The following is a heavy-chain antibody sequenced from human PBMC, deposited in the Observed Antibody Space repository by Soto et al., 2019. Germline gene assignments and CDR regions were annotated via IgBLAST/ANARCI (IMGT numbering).Heavy chain of an antibody. CDR3: ASTSSSSPFDY. V-gene: IGHV4-61*01. Sequence: ASETRSLTCTLSVGSFISVSYYWGCIRQPPGKGLEWIGYIYYSGSTNYNPSLKSRVTISVDTSKNQFSLKLSSVTAADTAVYYCASTSSSSPFDYWGQGTLVTVS. D-gene: IGHD6-6*01. J-gene: IGHJ4*02. CDR2: IYYSGST. CDR1: VGSFISVSYY.